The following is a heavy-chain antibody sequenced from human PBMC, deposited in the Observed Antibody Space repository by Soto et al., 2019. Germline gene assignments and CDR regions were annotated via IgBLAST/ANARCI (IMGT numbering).Heavy chain of an antibody. CDR1: GYTFTTYF. Sequence: QVQLVQSGAEVKKPGASVKVSCKASGYTFTTYFMQWVRQAPGQGLEWMGIINPSDGTTSYAQKFQGRVTIPRDTSTSTVYMDLSNLRSEDTAVYYCETSLQLRKGWAFDHWGQGTLVTVSS. D-gene: IGHD1-7*01. CDR2: INPSDGTT. J-gene: IGHJ4*02. CDR3: ETSLQLRKGWAFDH. V-gene: IGHV1-46*01.